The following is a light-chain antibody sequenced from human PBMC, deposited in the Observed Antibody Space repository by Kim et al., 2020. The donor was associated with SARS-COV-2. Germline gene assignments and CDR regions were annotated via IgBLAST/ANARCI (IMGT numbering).Light chain of an antibody. V-gene: IGLV2-18*02. J-gene: IGLJ1*01. CDR1: SNDIGIYNR. CDR3: SSYTSRNIYV. Sequence: QSALTQPPSVSGSPGQSVTISCTGTSNDIGIYNRVSGYQQPPGTAPKLIIYEVTNRPSGVPDRFSGSKSGNTASLIISGLQAEDEADYYCSSYTSRNIYVFGIGTKVTVL. CDR2: EVT.